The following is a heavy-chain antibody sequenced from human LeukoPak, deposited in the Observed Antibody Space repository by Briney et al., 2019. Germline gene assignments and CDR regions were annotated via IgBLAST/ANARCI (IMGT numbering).Heavy chain of an antibody. J-gene: IGHJ5*02. CDR3: AREIRSRGTGWFDP. CDR1: GGSVSSGSYY. Sequence: PSETLSLTCTVSGGSVSSGSYYWSWIRQPPGKGLERIGYIYYSGSTNYNPSLKSRVTISVDTSKNQFSLKLSSVTAADTAVYYCAREIRSRGTGWFDPWGQGTLVTVSS. V-gene: IGHV4-61*01. CDR2: IYYSGST. D-gene: IGHD1-1*01.